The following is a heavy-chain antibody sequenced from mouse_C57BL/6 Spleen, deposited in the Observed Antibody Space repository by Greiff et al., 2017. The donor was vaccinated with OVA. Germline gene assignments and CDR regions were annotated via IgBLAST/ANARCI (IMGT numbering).Heavy chain of an antibody. D-gene: IGHD1-1*01. CDR3: AREDGSSYGPDAMDY. J-gene: IGHJ4*01. Sequence: VQLQQPGTELVKPGASVKLSCKASGYTFTSYWMHWVKQRPGQGLEWIGNINPSNGGTNYNEKFKSKATLTVDKSSSTAYMQLSSLTSEDSAVYYCAREDGSSYGPDAMDYWGQGTSVTVSS. CDR1: GYTFTSYW. CDR2: INPSNGGT. V-gene: IGHV1-53*01.